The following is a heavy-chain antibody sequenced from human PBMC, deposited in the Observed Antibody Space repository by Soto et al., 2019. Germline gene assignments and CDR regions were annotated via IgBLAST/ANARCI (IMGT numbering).Heavy chain of an antibody. CDR1: GYTFTSYG. D-gene: IGHD3-10*01. V-gene: IGHV1-18*01. CDR2: ISAYNGNT. Sequence: ASVKVSCKASGYTFTSYGISWARQAPGQGLEWMGWISAYNGNTNYAQKLQGRVTMTTDTSTSTAYMELRSLRSDDTAVYYCARSIGYYYGSGSYLWFDPWGQGTLVTVSS. CDR3: ARSIGYYYGSGSYLWFDP. J-gene: IGHJ5*02.